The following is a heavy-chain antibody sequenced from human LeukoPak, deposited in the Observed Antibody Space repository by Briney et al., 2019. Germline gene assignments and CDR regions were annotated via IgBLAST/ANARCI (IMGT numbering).Heavy chain of an antibody. Sequence: GGSLRLSCAASEFTFSSYGMSWVRQAPGKGLEWVSTISGSGGTTYYADSVKGRFTISRDNSKNTLYLQMNSLEAGDTAVYYCAKTEHSSSAHLDYWGQGTLVTVSS. D-gene: IGHD6-6*01. J-gene: IGHJ4*02. CDR2: ISGSGGTT. CDR3: AKTEHSSSAHLDY. V-gene: IGHV3-23*01. CDR1: EFTFSSYG.